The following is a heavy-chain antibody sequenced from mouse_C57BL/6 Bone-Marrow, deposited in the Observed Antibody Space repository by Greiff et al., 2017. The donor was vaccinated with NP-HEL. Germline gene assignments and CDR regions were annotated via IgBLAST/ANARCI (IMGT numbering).Heavy chain of an antibody. CDR2: ISDGGSYT. CDR1: GFTFSSYA. Sequence: EVHLVESGGGLVKPGGSLKLSCAASGFTFSSYAMSWVRQTPEKRLEWVATISDGGSYTYYPDNVKGRFTISRDNAKNNLYLQISHLKSEDTAMYYCARVGDWDGYWGQGTTLTVSS. V-gene: IGHV5-4*01. J-gene: IGHJ2*01. D-gene: IGHD4-1*01. CDR3: ARVGDWDGY.